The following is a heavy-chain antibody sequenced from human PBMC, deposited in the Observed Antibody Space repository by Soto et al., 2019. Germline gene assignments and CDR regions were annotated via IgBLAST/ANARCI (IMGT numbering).Heavy chain of an antibody. J-gene: IGHJ4*02. Sequence: GGSLRLSCAASGFTFSSYAMSWVRQAPGKGLEWVSVISGSDDSTYYADSVKGRFTTSRDNSKNTLYLQMNSLRAEDTAVYYCAKRSSSSTFDYWGLGTLVTVSS. CDR2: ISGSDDST. CDR3: AKRSSSSTFDY. D-gene: IGHD6-6*01. V-gene: IGHV3-23*01. CDR1: GFTFSSYA.